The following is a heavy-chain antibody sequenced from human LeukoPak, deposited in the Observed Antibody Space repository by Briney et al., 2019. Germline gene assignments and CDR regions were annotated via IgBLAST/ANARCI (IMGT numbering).Heavy chain of an antibody. Sequence: SETLSLTCTVSGGYISSSNNYWGWVRQPPGKGLEYIGIIYYSGGTYYNPSLRSRVTISLDTSMNHFSLKLSSVTAADTAIYYCATEFCPGDGCYDSWGQGTLVTVSS. CDR2: IYYSGGT. D-gene: IGHD2-8*02. CDR3: ATEFCPGDGCYDS. J-gene: IGHJ5*01. V-gene: IGHV4-39*02. CDR1: GGYISSSNNY.